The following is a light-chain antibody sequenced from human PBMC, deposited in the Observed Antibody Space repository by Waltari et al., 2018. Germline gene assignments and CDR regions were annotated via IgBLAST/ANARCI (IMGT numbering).Light chain of an antibody. CDR3: MQGTHWPWT. Sequence: DVVMTQSPLSLPVTLGQPASTSCRSRQSLVSSYGNTYFNCFQQRPGQSPRRLLYKASNRDSGVPDRFSGSGSGTDFTLRISRVEAEDVGVYYCMQGTHWPWTFGQGTKVEIK. CDR2: KAS. J-gene: IGKJ1*01. V-gene: IGKV2-30*01. CDR1: QSLVSSYGNTY.